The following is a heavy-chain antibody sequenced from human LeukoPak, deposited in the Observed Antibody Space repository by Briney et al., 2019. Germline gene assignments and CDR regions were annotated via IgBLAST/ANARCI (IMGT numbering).Heavy chain of an antibody. J-gene: IGHJ6*03. CDR1: GGSISSYY. CDR3: ARAGYYDFWSGYYRPSPKYYYYYYMDV. CDR2: IYYSGST. Sequence: SETLSLTCTVSGGSISSYYWGWIRQPPGKGLEWIGSIYYSGSTYYNPSLKSRVTISVDTSKNQFSLKLSSVTAADTAVYYCARAGYYDFWSGYYRPSPKYYYYYYMDVWGKGTTVTVSS. V-gene: IGHV4-39*07. D-gene: IGHD3-3*01.